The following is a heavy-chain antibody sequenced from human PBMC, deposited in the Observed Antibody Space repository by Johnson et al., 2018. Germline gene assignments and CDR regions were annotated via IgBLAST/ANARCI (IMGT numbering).Heavy chain of an antibody. V-gene: IGHV3-9*01. J-gene: IGHJ1*01. CDR2: ISWNSGSI. Sequence: VQLVQSGGGLVQPGRSLRLSCAASGFTFDDYAMHWVRQAPGTGLEWVSGISWNSGSIGYADSVKGRFTISRDNAKNSLYLQMNSLRAEDTAVYYCARDFVLQHWGQGTLVTVSS. CDR1: GFTFDDYA. D-gene: IGHD6-6*01. CDR3: ARDFVLQH.